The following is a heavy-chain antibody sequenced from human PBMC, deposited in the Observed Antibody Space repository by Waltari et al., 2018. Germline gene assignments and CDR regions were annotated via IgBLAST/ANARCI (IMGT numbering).Heavy chain of an antibody. CDR2: IKQDGSEK. Sequence: EVQLVESGGGLVQPGESLSLSCAASGFTFSNYWMSWVRQAPGKGLEWVANIKQDGSEKHYVDSVKGRFTISRDNTKNSLYLQVNSLRAEDTAVYYCARIGHTSSTEDYWGQGILVTVSS. CDR1: GFTFSNYW. J-gene: IGHJ4*02. D-gene: IGHD2-2*01. CDR3: ARIGHTSSTEDY. V-gene: IGHV3-7*01.